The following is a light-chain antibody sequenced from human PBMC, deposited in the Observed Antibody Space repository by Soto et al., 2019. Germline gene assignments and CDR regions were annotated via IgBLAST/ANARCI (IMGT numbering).Light chain of an antibody. CDR2: GAS. CDR1: QSVNNNY. J-gene: IGKJ2*01. Sequence: EIVLTQSPGTLSLSPGERATLSCRASQSVNNNYLAWYQQKPGQAPRLLIYGASSRATGIPDRFSGSGSGTDFTLTISRLEPEDLAGYYCQQYGSSQYTFGQGTKLEIK. CDR3: QQYGSSQYT. V-gene: IGKV3-20*01.